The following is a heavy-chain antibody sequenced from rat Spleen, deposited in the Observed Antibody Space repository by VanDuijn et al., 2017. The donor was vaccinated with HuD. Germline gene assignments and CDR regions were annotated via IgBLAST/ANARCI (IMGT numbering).Heavy chain of an antibody. CDR3: ARDGGDY. D-gene: IGHD1-11*01. J-gene: IGHJ2*01. V-gene: IGHV5-29*01. CDR1: GFTFSDYY. Sequence: EVQLVESDGGLVQPGRSLKLSCAASGFTFSDYYMAWVRQAPTKGLEWVATINYDGSNTYYRDSVKGRFTISRDNAKSTLYLQMDSLRSEDTATYYCARDGGDYWGQGVMVTVSS. CDR2: INYDGSNT.